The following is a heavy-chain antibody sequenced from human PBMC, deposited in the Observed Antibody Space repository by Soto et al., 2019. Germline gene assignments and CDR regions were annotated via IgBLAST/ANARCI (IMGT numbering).Heavy chain of an antibody. V-gene: IGHV1-18*01. D-gene: IGHD3-10*01. CDR1: GYTFTNYG. CDR2: ISAYNGNT. CDR3: ARGVGSGSYYNQYNWFDP. Sequence: QVQLVQSGAEVKKPGASVKVSCKASGYTFTNYGISWVRQAPGQGLEWMGWISAYNGNTKHAQKLQGRVTMTTDTSPSTAYMELRSLRSDDTAVYYCARGVGSGSYYNQYNWFDPWGQGTLVTVSS. J-gene: IGHJ5*02.